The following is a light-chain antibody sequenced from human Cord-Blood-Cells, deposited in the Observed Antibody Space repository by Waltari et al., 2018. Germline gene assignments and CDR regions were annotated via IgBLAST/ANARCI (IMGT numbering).Light chain of an antibody. J-gene: IGLJ2*01. CDR1: SSDVGSYNL. CDR3: CSYAGSSTYVL. CDR2: EGS. V-gene: IGLV2-23*01. Sequence: QSALTQPASVSGSPGQSITISCTGTSSDVGSYNLVSWYQQHPGKAPKLMIYEGSKRPSWVSNRFSGSKSVYTASLTIFGRKAEDEADYYSCSYAGSSTYVLFGGGTKLTVL.